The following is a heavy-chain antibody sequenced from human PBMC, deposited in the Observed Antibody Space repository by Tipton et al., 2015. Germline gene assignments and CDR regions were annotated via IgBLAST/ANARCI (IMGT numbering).Heavy chain of an antibody. J-gene: IGHJ1*01. V-gene: IGHV3-53*01. CDR1: GFTVSSHS. D-gene: IGHD5-18*01. Sequence: SLRLSCEASGFTVSSHSMTWVRQAPGKGLEWVSSIYSGGTTYYADSVQGRFTISRDNSKDTLFLQMNSLRVEDTAVYYCAGALFSHGYFSYWGQGTLVTVSS. CDR2: IYSGGTT. CDR3: AGALFSHGYFSY.